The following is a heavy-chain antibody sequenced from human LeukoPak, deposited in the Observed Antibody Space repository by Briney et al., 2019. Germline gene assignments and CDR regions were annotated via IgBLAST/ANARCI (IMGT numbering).Heavy chain of an antibody. CDR3: ITWEGVS. Sequence: GGSLRLSCAASGFTFSNTWMSWVRQAPGKRLEWVGHIKSKTDGGTTDYAAPVKGRFTISGDDSKNTLYLQMNSLKTDDTAVYYCITWEGVSRGQGTMVTVSS. CDR1: GFTFSNTW. D-gene: IGHD1-26*01. V-gene: IGHV3-15*01. CDR2: IKSKTDGGTT. J-gene: IGHJ3*01.